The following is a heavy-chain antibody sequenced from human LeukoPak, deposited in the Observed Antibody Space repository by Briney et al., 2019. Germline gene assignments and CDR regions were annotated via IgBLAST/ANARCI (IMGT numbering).Heavy chain of an antibody. CDR2: ISSSSSYI. Sequence: GGSLRLSCAASGFTFSSYSMNWVRQAPGKGLEWVSSISSSSSYIYYADSVKGRFTISRDNAKNSLYLQMNSLRAEDTAVYYCARAQDIVVVVAVLGDAFDIWGQGTMVTVSS. J-gene: IGHJ3*02. D-gene: IGHD2-15*01. CDR1: GFTFSSYS. CDR3: ARAQDIVVVVAVLGDAFDI. V-gene: IGHV3-21*01.